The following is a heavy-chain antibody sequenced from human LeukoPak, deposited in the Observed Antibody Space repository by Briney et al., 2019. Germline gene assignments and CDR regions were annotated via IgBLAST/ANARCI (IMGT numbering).Heavy chain of an antibody. CDR3: AKGDNNWNYRSGTYYYYMDV. D-gene: IGHD1-7*01. Sequence: GGSLRLSCTTSGFTFTDYWMTWVRQAPGKGLEWVANINQDGSKKFYVDSVKGRFTISRDNAKNALYLQMNSLRAEDTGVYFCAKGDNNWNYRSGTYYYYMDVWGKGTTVTVSS. CDR2: INQDGSKK. CDR1: GFTFTDYW. V-gene: IGHV3-7*01. J-gene: IGHJ6*03.